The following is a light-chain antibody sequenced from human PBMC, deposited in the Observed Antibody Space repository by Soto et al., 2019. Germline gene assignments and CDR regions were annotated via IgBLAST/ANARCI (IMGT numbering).Light chain of an antibody. Sequence: EIVMTQSPATLSVSPGERATLSCKASQSVSSNLAWYQQKPGQAPRLLIYGASTRAIGIPARFSGSRSGTAFTLTISGLQSEDFAVYYCQQYDNWTRTFGQGTKVEIK. J-gene: IGKJ1*01. CDR2: GAS. CDR3: QQYDNWTRT. CDR1: QSVSSN. V-gene: IGKV3-15*01.